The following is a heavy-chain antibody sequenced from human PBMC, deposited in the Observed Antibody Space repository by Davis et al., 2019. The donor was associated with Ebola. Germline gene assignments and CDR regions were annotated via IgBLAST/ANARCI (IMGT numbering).Heavy chain of an antibody. Sequence: GESLKISCAASGFIFNDYGMHWVRQAPGKGLDWVAVIWSDGHTKYYADSVKGRFTISRDNSKNTVYLQMNSLRAEDTAVYYCARTTFGGVIASWGQGTLVTVSS. D-gene: IGHD3-16*02. CDR1: GFIFNDYG. CDR3: ARTTFGGVIAS. V-gene: IGHV3-33*01. J-gene: IGHJ4*02. CDR2: IWSDGHTK.